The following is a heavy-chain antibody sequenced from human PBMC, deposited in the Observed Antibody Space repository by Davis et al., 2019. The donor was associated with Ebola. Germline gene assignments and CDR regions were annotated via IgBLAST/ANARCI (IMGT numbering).Heavy chain of an antibody. CDR3: ARDRCWTHHDAFDI. J-gene: IGHJ3*02. CDR1: GGSISSYY. CDR2: INYSGST. Sequence: SETLSLTCTVSGGSISSYYWSWIRQPPGKGLEWIGYINYSGSTNYNPSLKSRVTISVDTSKNQFSLKLSSVTAADTAVYYCARDRCWTHHDAFDIWGQGTMVTVSS. D-gene: IGHD3/OR15-3a*01. V-gene: IGHV4-59*01.